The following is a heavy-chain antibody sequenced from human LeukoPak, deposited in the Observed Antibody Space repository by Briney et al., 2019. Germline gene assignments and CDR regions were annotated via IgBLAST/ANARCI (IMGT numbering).Heavy chain of an antibody. Sequence: GGSLRLSCAASGFTFSDYYMSWIRQTPGKGLEWVSYISSGSSYTNYADSVKGRFTISRDNAKNSLYLQMNSLRAEDTAVYYCARGGYYAGYQFDYWGQRTLVTVSS. D-gene: IGHD3-22*01. CDR2: ISSGSSYT. V-gene: IGHV3-11*06. CDR1: GFTFSDYY. J-gene: IGHJ4*02. CDR3: ARGGYYAGYQFDY.